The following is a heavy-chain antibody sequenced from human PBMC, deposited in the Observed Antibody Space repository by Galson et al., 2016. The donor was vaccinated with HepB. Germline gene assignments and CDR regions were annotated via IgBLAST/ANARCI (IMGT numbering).Heavy chain of an antibody. J-gene: IGHJ4*02. D-gene: IGHD1-1*01. CDR2: QDGSEK. CDR3: ARESSGTTLGALDY. Sequence: QDGSEKLYVDSVKGRFTISRDNAKNSLYLQMNSLRAEDTAVYYCARESSGTTLGALDYWGQGTLVTVYS. V-gene: IGHV3-7*04.